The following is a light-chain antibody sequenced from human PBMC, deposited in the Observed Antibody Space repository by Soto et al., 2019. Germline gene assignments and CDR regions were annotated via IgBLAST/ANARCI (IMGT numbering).Light chain of an antibody. CDR1: HSIDDW. CDR3: QQYDNYSWA. Sequence: DIQMTQSPSTLSASVGDRVTITCRASHSIDDWLAWYQHKPGKAPNLLIYKASILVSRVPSRFSGSVSGTEFTLTISSLQPDDFATYYCQQYDNYSWAFGQGTKVEIK. V-gene: IGKV1-5*03. J-gene: IGKJ1*01. CDR2: KAS.